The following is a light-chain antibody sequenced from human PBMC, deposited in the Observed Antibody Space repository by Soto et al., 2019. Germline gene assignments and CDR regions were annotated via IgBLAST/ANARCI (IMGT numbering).Light chain of an antibody. V-gene: IGKV1-5*03. CDR2: KAS. Sequence: DIQMTQSPSTLSASVGDRVTITCRASQSISSWLAWYQRKPGKAPKLLIYKASSLESGVPSRFSGSGSGTEFTLTISSLQPDDFATYYCQQLWTFGQGTKVDIK. J-gene: IGKJ1*01. CDR3: QQLWT. CDR1: QSISSW.